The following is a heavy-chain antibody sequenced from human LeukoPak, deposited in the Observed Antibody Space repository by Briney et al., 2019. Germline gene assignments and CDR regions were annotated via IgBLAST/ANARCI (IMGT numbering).Heavy chain of an antibody. CDR3: ARDGSGSYSFSDY. D-gene: IGHD3-10*01. J-gene: IGHJ4*02. V-gene: IGHV3-48*03. CDR2: ISSSGSTI. Sequence: GGSLRLSYAASGFTFSSYEMNWVRQAPGKGLEWVSYISSSGSTIYYADSVKGRFTISRDNAKNSLYLQMNSLRAEDTAVYYCARDGSGSYSFSDYWGQGTLVTVSS. CDR1: GFTFSSYE.